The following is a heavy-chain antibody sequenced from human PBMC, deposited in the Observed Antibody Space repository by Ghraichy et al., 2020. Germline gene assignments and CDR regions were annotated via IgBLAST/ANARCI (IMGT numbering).Heavy chain of an antibody. CDR3: ARLPVTTEPGFYYYYYGMDV. D-gene: IGHD4-17*01. Sequence: SETLSLTCTVSGGSISSSSYYWGWIRQPPGKGLEWIGSIYYSGSTYYNPSLKSRVTISVDTSKNQFSLKLSSVTAADTAVYYCARLPVTTEPGFYYYYYGMDVWGQGTTVTVSS. J-gene: IGHJ6*02. V-gene: IGHV4-39*01. CDR1: GGSISSSSYY. CDR2: IYYSGST.